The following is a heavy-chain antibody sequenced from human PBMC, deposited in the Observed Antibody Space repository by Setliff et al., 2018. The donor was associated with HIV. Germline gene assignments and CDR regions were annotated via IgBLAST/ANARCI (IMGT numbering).Heavy chain of an antibody. Sequence: SETLSLTCTSAGDYISGYYDSWIRQPAGKGPEWIGRMHTSGNSNDNPSLKIRVTISVDTSKNQFSLRLSSATAADTAVYYCARDQKGYSYGYFDSWGQGTLVTVSS. V-gene: IGHV4-4*07. CDR3: ARDQKGYSYGYFDS. CDR2: MHTSGNS. CDR1: GDYISGYY. J-gene: IGHJ4*02. D-gene: IGHD5-18*01.